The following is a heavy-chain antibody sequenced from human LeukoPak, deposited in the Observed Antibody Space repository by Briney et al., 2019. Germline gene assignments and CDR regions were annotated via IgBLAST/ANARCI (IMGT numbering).Heavy chain of an antibody. CDR2: VWYDGSNK. J-gene: IGHJ5*02. D-gene: IGHD6-13*01. Sequence: GGSLRLSCAASGFTFSSYGMHWVRQAPGKGLEWVAVVWYDGSNKYYADSVKGRFTISRDNSKNTLYLQMNSLRAEDTAVYYCAREAGGFDPWGQGTLVTVSS. V-gene: IGHV3-33*01. CDR3: AREAGGFDP. CDR1: GFTFSSYG.